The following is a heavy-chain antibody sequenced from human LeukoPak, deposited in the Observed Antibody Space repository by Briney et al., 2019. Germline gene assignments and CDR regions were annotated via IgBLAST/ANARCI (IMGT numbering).Heavy chain of an antibody. CDR1: GGSISSSSYY. CDR3: ARDLVLYDSSGFIDY. J-gene: IGHJ4*02. V-gene: IGHV4-39*07. D-gene: IGHD3-22*01. CDR2: IYYSGST. Sequence: PSETLSLTCTVSGGSISSSSYYWGWIRQPPGKGLERIGSIYYSGSTYYNPSLKSRVTISVDTSKNQFSLKLSSVTAADTAVYYCARDLVLYDSSGFIDYWGQGTLVTVSS.